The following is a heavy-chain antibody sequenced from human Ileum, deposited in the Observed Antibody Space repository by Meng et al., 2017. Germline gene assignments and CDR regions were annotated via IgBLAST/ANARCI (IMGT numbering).Heavy chain of an antibody. D-gene: IGHD2-21*01. J-gene: IGHJ4*02. V-gene: IGHV3-64*02. Sequence: GESLKISCAASGFTFSSYNMHWVRQAPGKGLESVSAISSDGGSTYYADSVKGRFTISRDNSKNTLYLQMGSLRSEETAVYYCAREDKGDYDYWGQGTLVTVSS. CDR3: AREDKGDYDY. CDR1: GFTFSSYN. CDR2: ISSDGGST.